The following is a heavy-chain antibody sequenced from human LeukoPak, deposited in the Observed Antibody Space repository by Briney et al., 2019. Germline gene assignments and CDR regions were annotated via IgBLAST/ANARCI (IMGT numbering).Heavy chain of an antibody. Sequence: ASVKVSCKASGGTFSSYAISWVRQAPGQGLEWMGGIIPIFGTANYAQKFQGRVTITADESTSTAYMELSSLRSEDTAVYYCARERGDFVVVPAAIRENWFDPWGQGTLVTVSS. CDR1: GGTFSSYA. CDR3: ARERGDFVVVPAAIRENWFDP. V-gene: IGHV1-69*13. J-gene: IGHJ5*02. D-gene: IGHD2-2*02. CDR2: IIPIFGTA.